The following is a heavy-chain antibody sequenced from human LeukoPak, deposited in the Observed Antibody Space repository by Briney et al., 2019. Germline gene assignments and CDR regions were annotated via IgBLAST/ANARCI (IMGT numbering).Heavy chain of an antibody. CDR3: ARAPVKIDGLDY. CDR2: INPNSGGT. J-gene: IGHJ4*02. D-gene: IGHD2-8*01. Sequence: ASVKVSCKASGYTFTGYYMHWVRQAPGQGLEWMGWINPNSGGTNYAQKFQGRVTMTRDTSTSTAYMELSRLRSDDTAVYYCARAPVKIDGLDYWGQGTLVTVSS. V-gene: IGHV1-2*02. CDR1: GYTFTGYY.